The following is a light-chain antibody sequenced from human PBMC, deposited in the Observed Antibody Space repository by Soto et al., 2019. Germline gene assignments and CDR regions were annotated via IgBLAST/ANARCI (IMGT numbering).Light chain of an antibody. J-gene: IGKJ3*01. Sequence: EIVLTQSPATLSLSPGERATLSCRTCQSVSSSTLAWYQQKPRQPPSLVMDGTSTSATGPPGMFGGSGATTDFTITISRLEAEYVAVYYCHQYGTFAYTFGPGTKVDLK. V-gene: IGKV3-20*01. CDR1: QSVSSST. CDR3: HQYGTFAYT. CDR2: GTS.